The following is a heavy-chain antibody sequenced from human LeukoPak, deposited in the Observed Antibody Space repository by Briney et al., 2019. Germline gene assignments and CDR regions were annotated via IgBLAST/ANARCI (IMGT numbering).Heavy chain of an antibody. V-gene: IGHV3-30-3*01. CDR3: ARDLYGDYGSTDDAFDI. CDR1: GFTFSSYA. CDR2: ISYDGSNK. D-gene: IGHD4-17*01. J-gene: IGHJ3*02. Sequence: PGGSLRLSCAASGFTFSSYAMHWVRQAPGKGLEWVAVISYDGSNKYYADSVKGRFTISRDNSKNTLYLQMNSLRAEDTAVYYCARDLYGDYGSTDDAFDIWGQGTMVTVSS.